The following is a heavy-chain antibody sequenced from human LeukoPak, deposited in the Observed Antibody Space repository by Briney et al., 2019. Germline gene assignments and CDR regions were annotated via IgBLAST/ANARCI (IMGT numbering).Heavy chain of an antibody. Sequence: ASVKVSCKASGYTFTGYYMHWVRQAPGQGLEWMGWINPNSGGTNYAQKFQGRVTMTRDTSISTAYMELSRLRSDDTAVYYCARVRWFGELLPPWYYYGMDVWGQGTTVTVSS. CDR1: GYTFTGYY. D-gene: IGHD3-10*01. CDR2: INPNSGGT. CDR3: ARVRWFGELLPPWYYYGMDV. J-gene: IGHJ6*02. V-gene: IGHV1-2*02.